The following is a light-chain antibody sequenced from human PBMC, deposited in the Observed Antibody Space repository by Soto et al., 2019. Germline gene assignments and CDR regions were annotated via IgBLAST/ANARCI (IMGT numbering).Light chain of an antibody. J-gene: IGLJ3*02. V-gene: IGLV1-47*01. CDR1: SSNIGSNY. Sequence: QSVLTQPPSASGTPGQRDTISCSGSSSNIGSNYIYWYQQLPGTAPKLLIYKNDQRPSGVPDRFSGSKSGTSASLAVSVLRSADEADYYCAAWDNSLRNWVFGGGTKLTVL. CDR2: KND. CDR3: AAWDNSLRNWV.